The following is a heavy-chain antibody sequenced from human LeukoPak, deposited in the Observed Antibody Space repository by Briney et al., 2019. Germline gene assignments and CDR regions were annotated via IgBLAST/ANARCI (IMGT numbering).Heavy chain of an antibody. J-gene: IGHJ4*02. Sequence: GGSLRLSCAASGFTFSNAWMSWVRQAPGKRLEWVGRIKSKTDGGTTDYAAPVKGRFTISRDDSKNTLYLQMNSLKTEDTAVYYCTTEEYYDSSGYYYGGYFDYWGQGTLVTVSS. V-gene: IGHV3-15*01. CDR2: IKSKTDGGTT. D-gene: IGHD3-22*01. CDR1: GFTFSNAW. CDR3: TTEEYYDSSGYYYGGYFDY.